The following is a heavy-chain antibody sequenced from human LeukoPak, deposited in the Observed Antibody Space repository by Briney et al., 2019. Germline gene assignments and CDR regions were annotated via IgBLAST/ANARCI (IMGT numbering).Heavy chain of an antibody. D-gene: IGHD3-22*01. CDR3: AKDLGGWGRNTYYYDSSGYSPGY. J-gene: IGHJ4*02. V-gene: IGHV3-23*01. CDR1: GFTFSSYA. CDR2: ISGSGGST. Sequence: GGSLRLSCAASGFTFSSYAMSWVRQAPGKGLEWVSVISGSGGSTYYADSVKGRFTISRDNSKNTLYLQMNSLRAEDTAVYYCAKDLGGWGRNTYYYDSSGYSPGYWGQGTLVTVSS.